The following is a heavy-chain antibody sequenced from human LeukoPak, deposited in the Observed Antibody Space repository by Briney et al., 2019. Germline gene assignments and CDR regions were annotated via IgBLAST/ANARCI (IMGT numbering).Heavy chain of an antibody. Sequence: SETLSLTCTVSCSSISSYYWSWIRQPPGKGLEWIGYIYYSGSTNYNPSLKSRVTISVDTSKNQFSLKLSSVTAADTAVYYCARLLPSSFAFDIWGQGTMVTVSS. CDR3: ARLLPSSFAFDI. J-gene: IGHJ3*02. CDR2: IYYSGST. D-gene: IGHD2-2*01. CDR1: CSSISSYY. V-gene: IGHV4-59*01.